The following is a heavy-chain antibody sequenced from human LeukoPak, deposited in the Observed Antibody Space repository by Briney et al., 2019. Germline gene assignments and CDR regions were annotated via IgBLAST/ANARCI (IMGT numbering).Heavy chain of an antibody. V-gene: IGHV3-21*01. J-gene: IGHJ4*02. D-gene: IGHD1-7*01. CDR1: GFTFSSYS. CDR2: ISSTTSYI. Sequence: GGSLRLSWAASGFTFSSYSMNWVRQAPGKVLECVASISSTTSYIYYADSVKGRFTISRYNAKNSLYLQMNSLRAEDTAVYYCARDSPSENYSNYWGQGTLVTVSS. CDR3: ARDSPSENYSNY.